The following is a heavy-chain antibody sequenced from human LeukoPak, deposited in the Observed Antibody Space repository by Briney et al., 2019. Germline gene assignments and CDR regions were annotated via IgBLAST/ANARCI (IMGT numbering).Heavy chain of an antibody. D-gene: IGHD1-26*01. Sequence: GASVKVSCKASGYTLTGYYMHWVRQAPGQGLEWMGWINPYSGGTNYAQKFQGRVTMTRDTSISTAYMELSRLRSDDTAVYYCASHTNCRVGATCAFDIWGQGTMVTVSS. CDR2: INPYSGGT. CDR1: GYTLTGYY. CDR3: ASHTNCRVGATCAFDI. J-gene: IGHJ3*02. V-gene: IGHV1-2*02.